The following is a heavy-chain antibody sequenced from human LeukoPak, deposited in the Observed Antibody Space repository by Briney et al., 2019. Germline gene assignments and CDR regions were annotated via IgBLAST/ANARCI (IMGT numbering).Heavy chain of an antibody. CDR1: GGSISSYY. CDR2: IYYSGST. J-gene: IGHJ3*02. Sequence: SETLSLTCTVSGGSISSYYWSWIRQPPGKGLEWIGYIYYSGSTNYNPSLKSRVTISVDTSKNQFSLKLSSVTAADTAVYYCXXXXXSSGWYTAAFDIWGQGTMVTVSS. CDR3: XXXXXSSGWYTAAFDI. D-gene: IGHD6-19*01. V-gene: IGHV4-59*01.